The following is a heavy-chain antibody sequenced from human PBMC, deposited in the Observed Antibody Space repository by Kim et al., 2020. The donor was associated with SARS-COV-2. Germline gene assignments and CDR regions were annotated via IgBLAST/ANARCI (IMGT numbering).Heavy chain of an antibody. Sequence: SETLSLTCAVYGGSFSAYYWSWIRQPPGRGLEWIGEIHHGGTTNYNPSLESRVTISVDTSKNQFSLKLSSVTAADTAVYFCAAHSLVEITPADFWGQGTLVTVSS. CDR3: AAHSLVEITPADF. D-gene: IGHD3-22*01. CDR2: IHHGGTT. V-gene: IGHV4-34*01. CDR1: GGSFSAYY. J-gene: IGHJ4*02.